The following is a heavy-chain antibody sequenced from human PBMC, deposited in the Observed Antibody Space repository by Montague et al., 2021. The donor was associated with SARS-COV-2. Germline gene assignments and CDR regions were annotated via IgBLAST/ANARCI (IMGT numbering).Heavy chain of an antibody. CDR1: GGSISSYY. Sequence: SETLSLTRTVSGGSISSYYWSWIRQSAGKGLEWIGRIHTSGSTDYNPSLNSRVTMSVDTSKNQFSLKLSSVTAADTAAYYCASGKYYDFWSGYYSHDYVSGMDVWGQGTTVTVSS. CDR2: IHTSGST. J-gene: IGHJ6*02. D-gene: IGHD3-3*01. CDR3: ASGKYYDFWSGYYSHDYVSGMDV. V-gene: IGHV4-4*07.